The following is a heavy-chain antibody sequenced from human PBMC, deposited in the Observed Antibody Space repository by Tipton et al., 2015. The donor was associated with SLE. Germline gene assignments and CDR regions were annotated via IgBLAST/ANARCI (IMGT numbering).Heavy chain of an antibody. Sequence: TLSLTCAVYGGSFSGYYWSWIRQPPGKGLAWIASIYYRGSIYFNPSLESRVTMSVDTSKNQFSLKLSSLTAADTAVYYCARRVGNWYFDLWGRGTLVTVSS. V-gene: IGHV4-34*01. D-gene: IGHD2-2*01. CDR3: ARRVGNWYFDL. CDR1: GGSFSGYY. J-gene: IGHJ2*01. CDR2: IYYRGSI.